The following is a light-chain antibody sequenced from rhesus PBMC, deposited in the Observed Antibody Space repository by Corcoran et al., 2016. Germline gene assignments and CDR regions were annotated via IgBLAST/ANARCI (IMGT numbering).Light chain of an antibody. CDR1: QGINKE. CDR3: LRDYTTPYS. V-gene: IGKV1-94*01. CDR2: AAS. J-gene: IGKJ2*01. Sequence: DIQMTQSPSSLSASVGDKVTVTCRASQGINKELSWYQQKPGKAPPFLFYAASSLQTGVSSRFSGTGSGTDFTLTISSLQPEDVATYYCLRDYTTPYSFGLGTKVEIK.